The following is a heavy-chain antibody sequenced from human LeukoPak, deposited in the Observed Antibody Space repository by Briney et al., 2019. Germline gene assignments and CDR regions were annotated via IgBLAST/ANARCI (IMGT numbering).Heavy chain of an antibody. Sequence: ASVKVSCKASGGTFSSYAISRVRQAPGQGLEWMGGIIPIFGTANYAQKFQGRVTITADESTSTAYMELSSLRSEDTAVYYCARRNYVYDSGGYPFDPWGQGTLVTVSS. J-gene: IGHJ5*02. CDR2: IIPIFGTA. CDR1: GGTFSSYA. CDR3: ARRNYVYDSGGYPFDP. V-gene: IGHV1-69*13. D-gene: IGHD3-22*01.